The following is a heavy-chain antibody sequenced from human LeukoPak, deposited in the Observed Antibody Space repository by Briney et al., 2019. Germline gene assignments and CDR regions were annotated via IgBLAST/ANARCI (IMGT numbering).Heavy chain of an antibody. J-gene: IGHJ3*02. Sequence: GGSLRLSCAASGFTFSSYGMHWVRQAPGKGPEWVANIKDDGSEKYYLDSVKGRFTISRDNAKNSLYLQMNSLRAEDTAVYSCARIKEYGFDIWGQGTMVTVSS. CDR3: ARIKEYGFDI. D-gene: IGHD3-10*01. CDR2: IKDDGSEK. V-gene: IGHV3-7*01. CDR1: GFTFSSYG.